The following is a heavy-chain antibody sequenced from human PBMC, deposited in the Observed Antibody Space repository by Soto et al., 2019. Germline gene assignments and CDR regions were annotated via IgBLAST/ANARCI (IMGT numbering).Heavy chain of an antibody. D-gene: IGHD6-6*01. CDR3: ARHGISSDTLRGYGMDV. CDR1: GGSIRSSSYY. V-gene: IGHV4-39*01. J-gene: IGHJ6*02. Sequence: QLQLPESGPGLVKPSETLSLTCTVSGGSIRSSSYYWGWIRQPPGEGLEWIGSIYYSGSTYHNPSLKSRVTISVDTSKNQFYLKLSSVTAADTAVYYCARHGISSDTLRGYGMDVWGQGTTVTVSS. CDR2: IYYSGST.